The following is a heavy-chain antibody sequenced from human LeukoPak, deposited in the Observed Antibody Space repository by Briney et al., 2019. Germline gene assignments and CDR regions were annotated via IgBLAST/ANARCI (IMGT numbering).Heavy chain of an antibody. J-gene: IGHJ6*03. V-gene: IGHV3-30*02. D-gene: IGHD6-13*01. CDR3: AKYGYSSSWYWGERQGVERYMDV. CDR2: IRYDGSNK. CDR1: GFTFSSYA. Sequence: GGSLRLSCAASGFTFSSYAMSWVRQAPGKGLEWVAFIRYDGSNKYYADSVKGRFTISRDNSKNTLYLQMNSLRAEDTAVYYCAKYGYSSSWYWGERQGVERYMDVWGKGTTVTISS.